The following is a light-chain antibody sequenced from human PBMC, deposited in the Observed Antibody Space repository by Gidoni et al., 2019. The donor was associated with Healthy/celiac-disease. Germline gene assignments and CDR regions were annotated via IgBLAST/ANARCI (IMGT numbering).Light chain of an antibody. CDR3: QQYNNWPPMYT. CDR1: QSVSSN. J-gene: IGKJ2*01. V-gene: IGKV3-15*01. CDR2: GAS. Sequence: EIVMTQSPATLSVSPGERATLPCRASQSVSSNLAWYQQKPGQAPRLLIYGASTRATGIPSRFSGGGSGTKFTLTISSLQSEDFAVYYCQQYNNWPPMYTFGQGTKLEIK.